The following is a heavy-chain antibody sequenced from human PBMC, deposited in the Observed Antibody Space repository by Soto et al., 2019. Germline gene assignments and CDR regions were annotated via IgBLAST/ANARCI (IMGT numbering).Heavy chain of an antibody. Sequence: SETLSLTCTVSGGSISSYYWSWIRQPPGKGLEWIGYIYYSGSTNYNPSLKSRVTISVDTSKNQFSLKLSSVTAADTAVYYCARSNQIVGATNWGQGTLVTVSS. CDR3: ARSNQIVGATN. V-gene: IGHV4-59*12. J-gene: IGHJ4*02. CDR1: GGSISSYY. D-gene: IGHD1-26*01. CDR2: IYYSGST.